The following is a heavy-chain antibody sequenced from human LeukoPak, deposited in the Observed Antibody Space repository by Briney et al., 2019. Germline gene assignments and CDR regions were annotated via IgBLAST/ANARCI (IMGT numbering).Heavy chain of an antibody. CDR3: AREQMPPGGYCSGTSCHGDWYFDL. Sequence: PSETLSLTCTVSGAFIRGRGVYWSWIRQPPGKGLEWIGYIYHSGTTYYSPSLKSRVTISIDTSKNQFSLKLRSVTAADTAVYYCAREQMPPGGYCSGTSCHGDWYFDLWGRGTLVTVSS. J-gene: IGHJ2*01. CDR1: GAFIRGRGVY. CDR2: IYHSGTT. V-gene: IGHV4-30-2*01. D-gene: IGHD2-2*01.